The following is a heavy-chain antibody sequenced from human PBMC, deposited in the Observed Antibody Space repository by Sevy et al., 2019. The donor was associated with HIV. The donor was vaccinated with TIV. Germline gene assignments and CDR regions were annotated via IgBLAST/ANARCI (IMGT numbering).Heavy chain of an antibody. J-gene: IGHJ6*02. V-gene: IGHV3-53*01. CDR2: IYSGGST. CDR3: ARDKLELGRDYYYGMDV. CDR1: GFTVSSNY. Sequence: GGSLRLSCAASGFTVSSNYMSWVRQAPGKGLEWVSVIYSGGSTYYADSVKGRFTISRDNSKNTLYLQMNSLRAEDTAVYYCARDKLELGRDYYYGMDVWGQWTTVTVSS. D-gene: IGHD1-7*01.